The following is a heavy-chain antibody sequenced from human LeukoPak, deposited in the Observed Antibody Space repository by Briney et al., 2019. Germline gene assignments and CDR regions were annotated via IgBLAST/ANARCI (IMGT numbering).Heavy chain of an antibody. CDR1: GFTFSSYW. J-gene: IGHJ4*02. Sequence: GGSLRLSCAASGFTFSSYWMSWVRQAPGKGLEWVANIKQDGSEKYYVDSVRGRFSISRDNAKNSLYLQMNSLRAEDTAVYYCARRATTERGHSYGLDYWGQGTLVTVSS. D-gene: IGHD5-18*01. CDR3: ARRATTERGHSYGLDY. V-gene: IGHV3-7*01. CDR2: IKQDGSEK.